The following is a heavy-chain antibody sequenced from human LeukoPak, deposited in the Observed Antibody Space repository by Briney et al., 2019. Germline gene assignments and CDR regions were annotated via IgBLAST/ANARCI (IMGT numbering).Heavy chain of an antibody. CDR2: ISYDGSNK. D-gene: IGHD6-19*01. Sequence: RSLRLSCAASGFTFSSYGMHWVRQAPGKGLEWVAVISYDGSNKYYADSVKGRFTISRDNSKNTLYLQMNSLRAEDTAVYYCAKELIAVAGMGISYDYWGQGTLVTVSS. V-gene: IGHV3-30*18. CDR3: AKELIAVAGMGISYDY. CDR1: GFTFSSYG. J-gene: IGHJ4*02.